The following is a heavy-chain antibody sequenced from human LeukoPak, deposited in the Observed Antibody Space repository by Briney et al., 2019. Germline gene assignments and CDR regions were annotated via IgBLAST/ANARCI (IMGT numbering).Heavy chain of an antibody. V-gene: IGHV3-30*04. CDR2: ISYDGRNK. Sequence: GRALRLSCAASGFTFSSCAMHGVGQAPGKGVEGVAVISYDGRNKYYADSVKGRFTISRDNSKNTLYLQMNSLRAEDTAVYYCARGVVISTGLVYWGPGTLVTVSS. D-gene: IGHD3-22*01. CDR3: ARGVVISTGLVY. CDR1: GFTFSSCA. J-gene: IGHJ4*02.